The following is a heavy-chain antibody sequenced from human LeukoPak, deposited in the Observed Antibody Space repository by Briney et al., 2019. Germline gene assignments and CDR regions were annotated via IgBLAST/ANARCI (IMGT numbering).Heavy chain of an antibody. CDR1: GGSIISYF. CDR2: NFDSGTTNYNPST. CDR3: ARGGVTTIAQYDY. D-gene: IGHD5-12*01. J-gene: IGHJ4*02. Sequence: SETLSLTCTVSGGSIISYFWSWIRQPPGKGPEWIGYNFDSGTTNYNPSTNYNPSLKSRVTVSLDTSKNHFSLKLSSVTAADTAVYFCARGGVTTIAQYDYWGQGILVTVSS. V-gene: IGHV4-59*01.